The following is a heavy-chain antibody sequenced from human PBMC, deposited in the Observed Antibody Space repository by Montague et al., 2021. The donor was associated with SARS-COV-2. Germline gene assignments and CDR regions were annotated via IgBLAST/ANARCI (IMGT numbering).Heavy chain of an antibody. CDR3: ARKTSRGLTIFGVLTASYCFDY. CDR1: GGSISSSSYC. CDR2: IYYSGST. D-gene: IGHD3-3*01. J-gene: IGHJ4*02. Sequence: SETLSLTCTVSGGSISSSSYCWGWIRQPPGKGLEWIGSIYYSGSTYYNPSLKSRVTISVDTSKNQFSLKLSSVTAADTAVFYCARKTSRGLTIFGVLTASYCFDYWGQGTLVTVSS. V-gene: IGHV4-39*01.